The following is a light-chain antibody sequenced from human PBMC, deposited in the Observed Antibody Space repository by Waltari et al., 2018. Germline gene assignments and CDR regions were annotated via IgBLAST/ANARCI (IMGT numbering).Light chain of an antibody. CDR2: DAS. CDR1: QSVSSN. Sequence: EIVMTQSPATLSVSPGERATLSCRASQSVSSNLAWYQQKPGQPLRLLIFDASRRAPGIPARFSGSGSGTEFTLTISSLQSEDFAVYYCQQYNNWPPYTFGQGTKLDIK. V-gene: IGKV3-15*01. CDR3: QQYNNWPPYT. J-gene: IGKJ2*01.